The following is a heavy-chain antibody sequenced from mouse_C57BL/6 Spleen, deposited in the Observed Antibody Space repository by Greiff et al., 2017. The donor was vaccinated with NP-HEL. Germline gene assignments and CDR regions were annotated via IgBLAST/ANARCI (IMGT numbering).Heavy chain of an antibody. D-gene: IGHD1-1*01. Sequence: QVQLQQSGPELVKPGASVKISCKASGYAFSSSWMNWVKQRPGKGLEWIGRIYPGDGDTNYNGKFKGKATLTADKSSSTAYMQLSSLTSEDSAVYFCARSETTVVEYFDYWGQGTTLTVSS. CDR1: GYAFSSSW. V-gene: IGHV1-82*01. J-gene: IGHJ2*01. CDR2: IYPGDGDT. CDR3: ARSETTVVEYFDY.